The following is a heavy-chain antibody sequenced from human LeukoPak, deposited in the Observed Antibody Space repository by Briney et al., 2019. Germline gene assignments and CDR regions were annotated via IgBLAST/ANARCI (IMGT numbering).Heavy chain of an antibody. CDR2: VNPNSGGT. Sequence: GASVKVSCKASGYTFTGYYMHWVRQAPGQGLEWMGWVNPNSGGTNYAQKFQGRVTMTRDTSISTAYMELSRLRSDDTAVYYWARDRASHIVVVIATLFDYWGQGTLVTVSS. CDR1: GYTFTGYY. V-gene: IGHV1-2*02. J-gene: IGHJ4*02. D-gene: IGHD2-21*01. CDR3: ARDRASHIVVVIATLFDY.